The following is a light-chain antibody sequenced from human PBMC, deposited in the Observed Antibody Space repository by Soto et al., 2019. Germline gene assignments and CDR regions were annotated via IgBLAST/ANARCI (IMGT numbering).Light chain of an antibody. CDR1: SSNIGAGYD. J-gene: IGLJ2*01. CDR3: QSYDSSLSPVV. CDR2: GNT. Sequence: QPVLTQPPSVSGAPGQRVTISCTGGSSNIGAGYDVHWYQQLPGTAPKLLIYGNTNRPSGVPDRFSGSKSGTSASLAITGLQAEDEADYYCQSYDSSLSPVVFGGGTKLTVL. V-gene: IGLV1-40*01.